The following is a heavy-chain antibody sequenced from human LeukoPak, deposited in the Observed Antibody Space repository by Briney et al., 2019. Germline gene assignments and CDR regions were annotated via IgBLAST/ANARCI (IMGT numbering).Heavy chain of an antibody. D-gene: IGHD2-15*01. CDR2: INHGGST. V-gene: IGHV4-39*07. J-gene: IGHJ4*02. CDR3: ARGIAIGYCSGGSCYPFDY. Sequence: SETLSLTCTVSGGSIRSSYYYWTWIRQPPGKGLEWIGEINHGGSTNYNPSLKSRVTMSVDTSKNQFSLKLSFVTAADTAVYYCARGIAIGYCSGGSCYPFDYWGQGILVTVSS. CDR1: GGSIRSSYYY.